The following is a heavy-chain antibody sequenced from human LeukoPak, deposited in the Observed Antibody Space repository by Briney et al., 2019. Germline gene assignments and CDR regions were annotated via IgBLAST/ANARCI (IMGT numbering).Heavy chain of an antibody. V-gene: IGHV3-30-3*02. CDR3: AKQGFGC. J-gene: IGHJ4*02. Sequence: GGSLRLSCAASGFTFSSYGIHWVRQAPGKGLEWVTVISYDESKKYYADSVKGRFTISRDNSKNTVYLQMNSLRAEDTAVYYCAKQGFGCWGQGTLVTVSS. CDR2: ISYDESKK. CDR1: GFTFSSYG.